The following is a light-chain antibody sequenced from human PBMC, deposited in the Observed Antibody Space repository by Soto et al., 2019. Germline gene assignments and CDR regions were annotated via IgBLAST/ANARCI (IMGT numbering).Light chain of an antibody. Sequence: EDVLTQSPGTLSLSPGERATLSCRASQSIKNNQLAWYKQTPGQAPRLLIYGAFSRATGIPDRFSGSGSGTDFTLTISRLEPEDFAVYYCQQHGISHITFGQGTRLEIK. CDR2: GAF. CDR3: QQHGISHIT. V-gene: IGKV3-20*01. J-gene: IGKJ5*01. CDR1: QSIKNNQ.